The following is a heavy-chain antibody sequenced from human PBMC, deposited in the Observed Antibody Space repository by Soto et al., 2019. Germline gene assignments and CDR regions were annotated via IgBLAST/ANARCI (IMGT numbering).Heavy chain of an antibody. D-gene: IGHD3-16*01. CDR1: GFTFTTYG. CDR2: ITSNGGST. V-gene: IGHV3-64*02. CDR3: AREGFRGVMSYYGMDV. Sequence: GGSLRLSCAASGFTFTTYGIHWVRQAPGKGLGFVSAITSNGGSTYYADSVKGRFTISRDNSKNTVYLQMGSLSVEDMGVYYCAREGFRGVMSYYGMDVWGQGTTVTVSS. J-gene: IGHJ6*02.